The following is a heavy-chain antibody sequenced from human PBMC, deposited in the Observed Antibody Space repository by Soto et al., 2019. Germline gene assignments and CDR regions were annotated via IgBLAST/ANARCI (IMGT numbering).Heavy chain of an antibody. CDR3: TKGRGALTVVSNWFDP. CDR2: INWNSGIT. J-gene: IGHJ5*02. CDR1: GFTFEDHA. Sequence: EVQLVESGGGLVQPGKSLKLSCVAIGFTFEDHAMHWIRQVPVKGLEWVAGINWNSGITGYADSVKGRFTISRDNANNSLHLEMNSLKSEDTALYYCTKGRGALTVVSNWFDPWGQGTPVTVSS. V-gene: IGHV3-9*01. D-gene: IGHD3-22*01.